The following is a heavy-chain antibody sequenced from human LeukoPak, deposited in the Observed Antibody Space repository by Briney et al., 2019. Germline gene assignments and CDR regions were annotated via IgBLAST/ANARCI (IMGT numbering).Heavy chain of an antibody. CDR2: INPSGCST. Sequence: ASVKVSCKASGYTFTSYYMHWVRQAPGQGLEWMGIINPSGCSTSYAQKFQGRVTMTRDTSTSTVYMELSSLRSEDTAVYYCARGPTIAVAGTMGFGYFQHWGQGTLVTVSS. CDR1: GYTFTSYY. J-gene: IGHJ1*01. V-gene: IGHV1-46*01. CDR3: ARGPTIAVAGTMGFGYFQH. D-gene: IGHD6-19*01.